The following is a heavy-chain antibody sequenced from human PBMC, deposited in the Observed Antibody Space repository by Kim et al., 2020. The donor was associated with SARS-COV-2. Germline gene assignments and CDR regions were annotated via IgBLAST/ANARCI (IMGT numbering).Heavy chain of an antibody. CDR3: ANYYYDSSGYYHR. D-gene: IGHD3-22*01. CDR1: GFTFSSYW. Sequence: GGSLRLSCAAPGFTFSSYWMSWVRQAPGKGLEWVANIKQDGSEKYYVDSVKGRFTISRDNAKNSLYLQMNSLRAEDTAVYYCANYYYDSSGYYHRWGQGTLVTVSS. J-gene: IGHJ4*02. V-gene: IGHV3-7*01. CDR2: IKQDGSEK.